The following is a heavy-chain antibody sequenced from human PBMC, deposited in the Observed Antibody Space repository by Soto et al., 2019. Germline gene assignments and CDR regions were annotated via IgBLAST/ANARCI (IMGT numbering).Heavy chain of an antibody. CDR1: GGTFGSYA. Sequence: QVQLVQSGAEVKKPGSSVKVSCKASGGTFGSYAISWVRQAPGQGLEWMGGIIPIFGTANYAQKFQGRVTITADESTRMAYMERSSLRSEDTAVYYCAKDTRRYCTAGTCVPGFDPWGQGTLVTVSS. CDR3: AKDTRRYCTAGTCVPGFDP. J-gene: IGHJ5*02. D-gene: IGHD2-8*02. V-gene: IGHV1-69*01. CDR2: IIPIFGTA.